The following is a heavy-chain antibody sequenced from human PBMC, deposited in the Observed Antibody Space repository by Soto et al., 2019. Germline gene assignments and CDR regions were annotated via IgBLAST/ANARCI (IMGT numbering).Heavy chain of an antibody. V-gene: IGHV4-39*01. CDR1: SDSISSSTYY. D-gene: IGHD3-3*01. Sequence: SETLSLTCTVSSDSISSSTYYWGWIRQPPGKGLGWIGSMYHSGSTYYGPSLKSRVTISVDTSKNQFSLRLSTVTASDTAVYYCASAPVIFGVITIYYFDSWGQGTQVTVSS. CDR3: ASAPVIFGVITIYYFDS. J-gene: IGHJ4*02. CDR2: MYHSGST.